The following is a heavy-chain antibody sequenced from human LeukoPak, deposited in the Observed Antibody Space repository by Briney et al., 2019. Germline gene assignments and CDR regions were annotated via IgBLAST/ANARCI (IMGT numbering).Heavy chain of an antibody. Sequence: GESLKISCKGSGYSFTSYWIGWVRPMPGKDLEWMGIIYPGDSDTRYSPSFQGQVTISADKSISTAYLQWSSLKASDTAMYYCARQTSDYDLDYWGQGTLVTVSS. J-gene: IGHJ4*02. CDR2: IYPGDSDT. D-gene: IGHD4-17*01. CDR3: ARQTSDYDLDY. CDR1: GYSFTSYW. V-gene: IGHV5-51*01.